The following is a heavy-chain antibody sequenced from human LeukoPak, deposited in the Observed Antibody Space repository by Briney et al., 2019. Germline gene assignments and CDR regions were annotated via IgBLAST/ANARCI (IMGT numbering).Heavy chain of an antibody. J-gene: IGHJ5*02. Sequence: SETLSLTCTVSGGSISSSSYYWGWIRQPPWKGLEWIGSIYYSGSTYYNPSLKSRVTISVDTSKNQFSLKLSSVTAADTAVYYCASLLWFGELSPVNWFDPWGQGTLVTVSS. CDR2: IYYSGST. D-gene: IGHD3-10*01. CDR1: GGSISSSSYY. CDR3: ASLLWFGELSPVNWFDP. V-gene: IGHV4-39*01.